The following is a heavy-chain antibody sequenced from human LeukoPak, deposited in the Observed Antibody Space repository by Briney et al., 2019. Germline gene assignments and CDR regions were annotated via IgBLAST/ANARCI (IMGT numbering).Heavy chain of an antibody. CDR1: GFSLSDFPA. CDR2: VSPDGNSK. J-gene: IGHJ3*02. Sequence: GRSLRLSCVASGFSLSDFPAMHWVRQAPGMGLEWVAAVSPDGNSKYYTDSLKGRSTISRDFSKNALYLEMNSLRLEDTALYYCVRGTYSSGRCDVFDIWGLGTMVTVSS. V-gene: IGHV3-30-3*01. CDR3: VRGTYSSGRCDVFDI. D-gene: IGHD6-19*01.